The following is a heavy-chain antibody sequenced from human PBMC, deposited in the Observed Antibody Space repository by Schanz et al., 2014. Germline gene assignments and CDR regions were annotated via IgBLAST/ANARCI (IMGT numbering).Heavy chain of an antibody. D-gene: IGHD3-22*01. V-gene: IGHV3-23*05. CDR1: GFTFSSYA. Sequence: EVQLLESGGGLVQPGGSLRLSCAASGFTFSSYAMSWVRQAPGKGLEWVSLIYKSGSAFYADSVKGRLTISRDNSENTLYLQMNSLRAEDTAVYYCAKQHGVIQQVSDYWGQGTLVTVSS. CDR2: LIYKSGSA. CDR3: AKQHGVIQQVSDY. J-gene: IGHJ4*02.